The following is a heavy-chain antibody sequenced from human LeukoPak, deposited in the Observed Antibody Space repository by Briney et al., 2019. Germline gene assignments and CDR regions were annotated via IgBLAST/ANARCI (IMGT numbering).Heavy chain of an antibody. D-gene: IGHD3-10*01. Sequence: GGSLRLSCAASGFTFNRCGMHWVRQAPGKGLEWVAVIVYDGSHQYYTDSVKGRFTISRDNSKNTVFLQMDSLRDEDTGVYYCVKGSGTNDYGMDTWGQGTTVTVPS. CDR3: VKGSGTNDYGMDT. CDR1: GFTFNRCG. CDR2: IVYDGSHQ. V-gene: IGHV3-30*18. J-gene: IGHJ6*02.